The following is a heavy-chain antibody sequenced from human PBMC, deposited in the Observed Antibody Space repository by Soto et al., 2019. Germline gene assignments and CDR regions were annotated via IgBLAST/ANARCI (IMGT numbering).Heavy chain of an antibody. CDR2: MNPNSGNT. J-gene: IGHJ4*02. V-gene: IGHV1-8*01. Sequence: QVQLVQSGAEVKKPGASVKVSCKASGYTFTSYDINWVRQATGQGLEWMGWMNPNSGNTGYAQKLQGRVTMTRNTSTGTAYVELSSLRSEDTAVYYCATGYSIHDFDYWGQGTLVTVSS. D-gene: IGHD6-13*01. CDR1: GYTFTSYD. CDR3: ATGYSIHDFDY.